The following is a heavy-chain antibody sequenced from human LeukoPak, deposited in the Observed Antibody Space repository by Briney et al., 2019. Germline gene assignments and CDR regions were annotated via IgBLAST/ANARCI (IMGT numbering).Heavy chain of an antibody. D-gene: IGHD3-10*01. CDR2: IYHSGST. CDR3: AREYGSGTLNWFDP. V-gene: IGHV4-30-2*01. J-gene: IGHJ5*02. CDR1: GGSISSGGYS. Sequence: SETLSLTCAVSGGSISSGGYSWSWIRQPPGKGLEWIGYIYHSGSTHYNPSLKSRVTISVDRSKNQFSLKLSSVTAADTAVYYCAREYGSGTLNWFDPWGQGTLVTVSS.